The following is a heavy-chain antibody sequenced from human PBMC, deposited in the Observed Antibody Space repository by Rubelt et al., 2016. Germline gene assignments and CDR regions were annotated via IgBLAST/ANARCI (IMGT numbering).Heavy chain of an antibody. CDR1: GGSISSYY. CDR2: ISYGGST. J-gene: IGHJ6*02. V-gene: IGHV4-59*01. CDR3: AGDSHYDYSYYYGMDV. D-gene: IGHD3-16*01. Sequence: QVQLQESGPGLVKPSETLSLTCTVSGGSISSYYWTWIRQPPGKGLEWIGYISYGGSTNYSPSLKSRVIISLATSKNQFSLKLTSVTAADTAVYYCAGDSHYDYSYYYGMDVWGQGTTVTVSS.